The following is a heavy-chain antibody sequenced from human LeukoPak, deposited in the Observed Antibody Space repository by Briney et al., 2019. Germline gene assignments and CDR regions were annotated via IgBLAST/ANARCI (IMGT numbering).Heavy chain of an antibody. CDR2: ISNDGNRK. V-gene: IGHV3-30*18. J-gene: IGHJ4*02. CDR1: GFSFSSDG. Sequence: PGRSLRRSCAASGFSFSSDGMHWVRQAPGKGLEWVAFISNDGNRKYYADSVKGRFTISRDKSENTLYVQMNSLRAEDTAVYYCAKDRSTTWSFDYWGQGTLVTVSS. D-gene: IGHD6-13*01. CDR3: AKDRSTTWSFDY.